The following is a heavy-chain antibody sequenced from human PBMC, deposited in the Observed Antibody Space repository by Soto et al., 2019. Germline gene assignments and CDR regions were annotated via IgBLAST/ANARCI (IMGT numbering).Heavy chain of an antibody. J-gene: IGHJ3*02. CDR3: AIIYCSSTSCPDDFDI. CDR1: GYTFTSYD. Sequence: ASVKVSCKASGYTFTSYDINWVRQATGQGLEWMGWMNPNSGNTGYAQKFQGRVTMTRNTSISTAYMELSSLRSEDTAVYYCAIIYCSSTSCPDDFDIWGQGTMVTVSS. V-gene: IGHV1-8*01. D-gene: IGHD2-2*01. CDR2: MNPNSGNT.